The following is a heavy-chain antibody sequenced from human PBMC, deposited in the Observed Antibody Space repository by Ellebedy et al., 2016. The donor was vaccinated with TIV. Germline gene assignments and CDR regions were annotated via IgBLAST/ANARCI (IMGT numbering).Heavy chain of an antibody. J-gene: IGHJ4*02. CDR2: IRRSCSYL. CDR1: GFTFSSYT. CDR3: ATSRARVY. V-gene: IGHV3-21*01. Sequence: GESLKISCAASGFTFSSYTINWVRQTPGKGLEWVSSIRRSCSYLYYADSVKGRFTISRDNAKNSLYLQMNSLRVDDTAVYYCATSRARVYWGQGTLVTVSS.